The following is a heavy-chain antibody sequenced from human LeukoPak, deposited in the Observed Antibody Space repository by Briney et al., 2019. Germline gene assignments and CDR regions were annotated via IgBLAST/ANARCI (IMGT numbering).Heavy chain of an antibody. CDR3: ARDSDVVAVAGTGAFDI. V-gene: IGHV3-21*01. CDR1: GFTFSNYA. D-gene: IGHD6-19*01. J-gene: IGHJ3*02. Sequence: GGSLRLSCAASGFTFSNYAMTWVRQAPGKGLEWVSCISPDGSHTYYADSLKGRFTISRDSAKNSLYLQMNSLRAEDTAVYYCARDSDVVAVAGTGAFDIWGQGTMVTVSS. CDR2: ISPDGSHT.